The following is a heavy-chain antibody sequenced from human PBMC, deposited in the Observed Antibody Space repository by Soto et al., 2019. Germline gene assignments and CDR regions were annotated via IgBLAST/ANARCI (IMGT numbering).Heavy chain of an antibody. CDR1: GFTFSSYS. CDR3: ARELTIFGVVPGDYYYYYGMDV. D-gene: IGHD3-3*01. CDR2: ISSSSSYI. Sequence: GSLRLSCAASGFTFSSYSMNWVRQAPGKGLEWVSSISSSSSYIYYADSVKGRFTISRDNAKNSLYLQMNSLRAEDTAVYYCARELTIFGVVPGDYYYYYGMDVRGQGTTVTVSS. J-gene: IGHJ6*02. V-gene: IGHV3-21*01.